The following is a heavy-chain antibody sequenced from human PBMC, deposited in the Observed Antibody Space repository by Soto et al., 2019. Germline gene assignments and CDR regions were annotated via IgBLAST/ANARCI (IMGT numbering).Heavy chain of an antibody. V-gene: IGHV3-66*01. Sequence: GGSLRLSCAASGFSVTYTYMSWIRQAPGKGQEWVSVIYSGGRTFYADSMRGRFTISRDEGKNTHYLQMHRQRPEDTAVYFYVAGMVLVWFLVIYSCCRTFYADFVRGSFTISRDVGKNIHFLQMHILRSEDTAVYFCARSDCSSGSCPNWFDPWGQGT. D-gene: IGHD5-18*01. J-gene: IGHJ5*02. CDR1: GFSVTYTY. CDR3: VAGMVLVWFLVIYSCCRTFYADFVRGSFTISRDVGKNIHFLQMHILRSEDTAVYFCARSDCSSGSCPNWFDP. CDR2: IYSGGRT.